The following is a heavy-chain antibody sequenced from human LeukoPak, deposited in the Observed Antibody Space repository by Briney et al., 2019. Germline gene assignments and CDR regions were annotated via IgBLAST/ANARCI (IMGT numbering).Heavy chain of an antibody. CDR1: GYSFTSYW. V-gene: IGHV5-51*01. CDR2: IYPGDSDT. CDR3: ARQFGTAMVYMDY. D-gene: IGHD5-18*01. Sequence: GESLKIPCKGSGYSFTSYWIAWVRQMPGKGLEWMGIIYPGDSDTRYSPSFQGQVTISADKSISTAYLQWSSLKASDTAMYYCARQFGTAMVYMDYWGQGTLVTVSS. J-gene: IGHJ4*02.